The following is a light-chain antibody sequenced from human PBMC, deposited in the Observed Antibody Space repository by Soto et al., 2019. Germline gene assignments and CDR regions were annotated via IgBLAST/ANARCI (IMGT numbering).Light chain of an antibody. CDR1: KSSVPGVGNTY. CDR3: MQATHLRT. V-gene: IGKV2-24*01. J-gene: IGKJ1*01. CDR2: KVS. Sequence: VMTRTQLSSPVTLGQPASFSCRSSKSSVPGVGNTYLNWLQQRPGQPPRLLIYKVSNRFSGVPDRFTGSGAGTDFTLKISRVEAEDVGVYYCMQATHLRTFGQGTKVEIK.